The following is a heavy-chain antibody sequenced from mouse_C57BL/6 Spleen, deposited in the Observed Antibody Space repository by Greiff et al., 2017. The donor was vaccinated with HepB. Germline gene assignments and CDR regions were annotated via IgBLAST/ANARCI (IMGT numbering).Heavy chain of an antibody. D-gene: IGHD4-1*01. CDR3: TRGGTGSYYAMDY. CDR1: GFTFSSYA. Sequence: EVKLVESGEGLVKPGGSLKLSCAASGFTFSSYAMSWVRQTPEKRLEWVAYISSGGDYIYYAETVKGRFTISRDNARNTLYLQMSSLKSEDTAMYYCTRGGTGSYYAMDYWGQGTSVTVSS. V-gene: IGHV5-9-1*02. J-gene: IGHJ4*01. CDR2: ISSGGDYI.